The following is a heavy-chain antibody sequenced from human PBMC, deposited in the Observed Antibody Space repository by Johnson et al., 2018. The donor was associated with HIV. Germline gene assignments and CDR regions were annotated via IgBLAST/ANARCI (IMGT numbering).Heavy chain of an antibody. Sequence: VQLVESGGGVVRPGGSLRLSCAASGFTVSRNYMSWVRQAPGKGLEWVSVIYSGGSTYYADSVKGRFTISRDNSKNTLYLQMNSLRAEDTAVYYCAREGVPAAFDIWGQGTMVTVSS. J-gene: IGHJ3*02. CDR2: IYSGGST. CDR1: GFTVSRNY. CDR3: AREGVPAAFDI. D-gene: IGHD3-10*01. V-gene: IGHV3-66*01.